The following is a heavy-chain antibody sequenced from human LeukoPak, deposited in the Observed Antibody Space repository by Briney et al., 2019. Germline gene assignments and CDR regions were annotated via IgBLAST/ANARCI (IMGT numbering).Heavy chain of an antibody. V-gene: IGHV3-21*01. CDR2: ISSSSSYI. CDR1: GFTFSSYS. CDR3: ARGPGIVLMVYGDAFDI. Sequence: PGGSLRLSCAASGFTFSSYSMNWVRQAPGKGLEWVSSISSSSSYIYYADSVKGRITISRDNAKNSLYLQMNSLRAEDAAVYYCARGPGIVLMVYGDAFDIWGQGTMVTVSS. J-gene: IGHJ3*02. D-gene: IGHD2-8*01.